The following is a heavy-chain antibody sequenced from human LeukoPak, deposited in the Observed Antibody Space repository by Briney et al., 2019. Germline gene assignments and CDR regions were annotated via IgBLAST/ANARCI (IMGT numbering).Heavy chain of an antibody. J-gene: IGHJ3*02. CDR3: ARDRDHHEAFDM. CDR2: IYTYGNT. Sequence: PGGSLRLSCAASGFTFSNYWMHWVRQAPGKGLEWVSVIYTYGNTYYGDSVKGRFTISRDNSKNTVYLQMNSLRVEDTALYYCARDRDHHEAFDMWGQGTMVTVSS. V-gene: IGHV3-66*01. D-gene: IGHD3-10*01. CDR1: GFTFSNYW.